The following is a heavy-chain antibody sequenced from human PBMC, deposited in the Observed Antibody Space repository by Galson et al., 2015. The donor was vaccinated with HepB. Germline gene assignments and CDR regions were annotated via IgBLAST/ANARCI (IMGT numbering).Heavy chain of an antibody. J-gene: IGHJ4*02. CDR3: AKTAASPLYFDY. Sequence: SLRLSCAASGFTFSSYGMHWVRQAPGKGLEWVAVISYDGSNKYYADSVKGRFTISRDNSKNTLYLQMNSLRAEDTAVYYCAKTAASPLYFDYWGQGTLVTVSS. CDR1: GFTFSSYG. V-gene: IGHV3-30*18. D-gene: IGHD6-13*01. CDR2: ISYDGSNK.